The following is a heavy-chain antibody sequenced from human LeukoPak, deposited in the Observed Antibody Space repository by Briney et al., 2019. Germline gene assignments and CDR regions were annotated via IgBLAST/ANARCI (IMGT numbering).Heavy chain of an antibody. CDR3: ARAEYDPCFDY. CDR2: INHSGST. J-gene: IGHJ4*02. CDR1: GGSFSGYY. D-gene: IGHD2/OR15-2a*01. Sequence: SETLSLTCAVYGGSFSGYYWSWIRQPPGKGLEWIGEINHSGSTNYNPSLKSRVTISVDTSKNQFSLKLSPVTAADTAVYYCARAEYDPCFDYWGQGTLVTVSS. V-gene: IGHV4-34*01.